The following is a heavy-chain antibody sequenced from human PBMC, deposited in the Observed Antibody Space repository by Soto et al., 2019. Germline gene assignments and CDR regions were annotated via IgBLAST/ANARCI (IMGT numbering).Heavy chain of an antibody. Sequence: GGSLRLSCXASGFTFSSYAMSWVRQAPGKGLEWVSATSGSGGSTYYADSVKGRFTISRDNSKNTLYLQMNSLRAEDTAVYYCAKEGPPNWDSNWFDPWGQGTLVTVSS. CDR3: AKEGPPNWDSNWFDP. V-gene: IGHV3-23*01. J-gene: IGHJ5*02. CDR2: TSGSGGST. CDR1: GFTFSSYA. D-gene: IGHD7-27*01.